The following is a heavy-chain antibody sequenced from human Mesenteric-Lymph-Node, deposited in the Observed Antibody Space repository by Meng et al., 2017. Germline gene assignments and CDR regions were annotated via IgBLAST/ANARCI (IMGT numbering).Heavy chain of an antibody. CDR3: ARAMRYSGSYWDYFDY. Sequence: GESLKISCEVSGFSISNYWVHWVRQVPGKGPMWVSRINSDGGYTTYADSVKGRFTISRDNAKNTLYLQMDSLRAEDTAVYYCARAMRYSGSYWDYFDYWGQGTLVTVSS. CDR2: INSDGGYT. CDR1: GFSISNYW. V-gene: IGHV3-74*03. J-gene: IGHJ4*02. D-gene: IGHD1-26*01.